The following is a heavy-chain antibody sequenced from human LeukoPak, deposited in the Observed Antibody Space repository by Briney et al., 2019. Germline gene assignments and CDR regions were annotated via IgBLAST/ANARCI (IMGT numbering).Heavy chain of an antibody. J-gene: IGHJ4*02. CDR2: IKQDGSEK. D-gene: IGHD3-10*01. CDR3: ARDRYYYAASGYYFDY. CDR1: GFTFSSYW. Sequence: PGGSLRLSCAASGFTFSSYWMSWVRQAPGKGLEWVANIKQDGSEKYYVDSVKGRFTISRDNAKNSLYLQMNSLRAEDTAVYYCARDRYYYAASGYYFDYWGQGTLVTVSS. V-gene: IGHV3-7*01.